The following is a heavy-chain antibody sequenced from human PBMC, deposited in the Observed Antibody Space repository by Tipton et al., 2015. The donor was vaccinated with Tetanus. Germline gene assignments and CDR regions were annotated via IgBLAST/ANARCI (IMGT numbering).Heavy chain of an antibody. CDR3: ARAAVFLGLSHYC. Sequence: TLSLTCTVSGASFSSGAYYWSWIRKPPGKDLEWIGYIYQTGTTYYNPSLKGRVTISMDRSNTQFSLRLDSLTAADTAVYYCARAAVFLGLSHYCWGRGTLVSVSS. CDR1: GASFSSGAYY. J-gene: IGHJ4*02. CDR2: IYQTGTT. V-gene: IGHV4-30-4*01. D-gene: IGHD1-14*01.